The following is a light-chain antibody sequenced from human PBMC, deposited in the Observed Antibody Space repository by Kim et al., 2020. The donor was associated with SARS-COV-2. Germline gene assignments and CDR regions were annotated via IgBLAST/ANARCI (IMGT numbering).Light chain of an antibody. Sequence: SIPIPCTGTSSVRGAYDFVSWYQHHPGKAPKLMIYDVSKRPSGVSNRFSGSKSGNTASLTISGLQAEDEADYYCTSYTYSDTVVFGGGTQLTVL. CDR2: DVS. CDR1: SSVRGAYDF. V-gene: IGLV2-14*03. CDR3: TSYTYSDTVV. J-gene: IGLJ3*02.